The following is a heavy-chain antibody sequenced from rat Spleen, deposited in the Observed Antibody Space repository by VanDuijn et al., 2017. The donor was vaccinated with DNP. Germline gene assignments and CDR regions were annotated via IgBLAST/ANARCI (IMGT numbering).Heavy chain of an antibody. CDR3: ARWHLYLSYFDY. D-gene: IGHD1-2*01. CDR1: GFSLTSYG. J-gene: IGHJ2*01. V-gene: IGHV2-16*01. Sequence: QVQLKESGPGLVQPSRTLSLTCTVSGFSLTSYGVSWVRQPPGKGLEWIAAIWSGGITDYNSSLKSRVSISRDSSKSQVLLKMNSLQTEYTAMYFCARWHLYLSYFDYWGQGVMVTVSS. CDR2: IWSGGIT.